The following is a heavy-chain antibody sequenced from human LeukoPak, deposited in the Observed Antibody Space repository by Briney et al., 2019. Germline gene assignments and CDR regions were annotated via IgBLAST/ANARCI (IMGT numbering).Heavy chain of an antibody. Sequence: ASVKVSCKASGYTFTNYYMHWVRQAPGQGLEWMGIINPSGGSTSYAQKFQGRVTMTRDMSTSTVYMELSSLRSEDTAVYYCAGVGLESAAAGTFDYWGQGTLVTVSS. V-gene: IGHV1-46*01. CDR1: GYTFTNYY. CDR3: AGVGLESAAAGTFDY. D-gene: IGHD6-13*01. CDR2: INPSGGST. J-gene: IGHJ4*02.